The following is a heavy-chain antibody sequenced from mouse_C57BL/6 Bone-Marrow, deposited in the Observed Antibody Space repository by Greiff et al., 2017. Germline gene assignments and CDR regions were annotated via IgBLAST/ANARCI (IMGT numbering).Heavy chain of an antibody. V-gene: IGHV1-54*01. J-gene: IGHJ4*01. D-gene: IGHD2-3*01. CDR3: ARGGYYDDYYAMDY. CDR1: GYAFTNYL. Sequence: VQLQQSGAELVRPGTSVKVSCKASGYAFTNYLIEWVKQRPGQGLEWIGVINPGSGGTNSNEKFKGKATLTADKSSSTAYMQLSSLTSEDSAVXVCARGGYYDDYYAMDYWGQGTSVTVSS. CDR2: INPGSGGT.